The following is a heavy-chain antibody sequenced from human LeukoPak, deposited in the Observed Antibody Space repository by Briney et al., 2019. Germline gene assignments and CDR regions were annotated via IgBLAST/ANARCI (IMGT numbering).Heavy chain of an antibody. Sequence: PGGSLRLSCAASGFTFTSYAMRWVRQAPGKGLEWVSEISGSGANTYYADSVKGRFTISRDNSKNTLYLQMSSLRAEDTAVYYCAKRLAYGSGGSDHFDFWGQGTLVTVSS. CDR1: GFTFTSYA. CDR3: AKRLAYGSGGSDHFDF. V-gene: IGHV3-23*01. CDR2: ISGSGANT. J-gene: IGHJ4*02. D-gene: IGHD3-10*01.